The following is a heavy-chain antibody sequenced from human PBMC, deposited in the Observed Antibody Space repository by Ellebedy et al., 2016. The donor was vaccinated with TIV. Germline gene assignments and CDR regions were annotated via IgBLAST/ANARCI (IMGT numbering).Heavy chain of an antibody. CDR3: AREGSYDFWSGYHDYYNGLDV. Sequence: AASVKVSCKAPGYTFTSYGISWVRQAPGQGLEWMGWISGYNGNTNYAQRLQGRVSMTTDTSTSTAYMELRSLNSDDTAVYYCAREGSYDFWSGYHDYYNGLDVWGQGTTVTVSS. D-gene: IGHD3-3*01. CDR1: GYTFTSYG. J-gene: IGHJ6*02. V-gene: IGHV1-18*04. CDR2: ISGYNGNT.